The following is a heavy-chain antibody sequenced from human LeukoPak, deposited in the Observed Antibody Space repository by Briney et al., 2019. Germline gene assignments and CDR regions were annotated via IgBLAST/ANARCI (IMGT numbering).Heavy chain of an antibody. CDR3: ATPQYSSSGDYYFDY. D-gene: IGHD6-13*01. V-gene: IGHV1-69*13. CDR2: IIPIFGTA. J-gene: IGHJ4*02. Sequence: GASVKVSCKASGGTFSSYAISWVRQAPGQGLEWMGGIIPIFGTANCAQKFQGRVTITADESTSTAYMELSSLRSEDTAVYYCATPQYSSSGDYYFDYWGQGTLVTVSS. CDR1: GGTFSSYA.